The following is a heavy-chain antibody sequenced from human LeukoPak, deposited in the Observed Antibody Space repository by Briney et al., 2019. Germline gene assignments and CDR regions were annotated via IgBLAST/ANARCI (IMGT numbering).Heavy chain of an antibody. V-gene: IGHV3-7*01. CDR2: INQDGSAE. CDR3: ARAEATGRVDY. Sequence: GGSLRLTCAASGFTFNNFWMSWVRQAPGKGLEWVANINQDGSAEYYVDSVKGRFTISRDNAKNSLYLQMNSLRAEDTAVYYCARAEATGRVDYWGQGTLVTVSS. CDR1: GFTFNNFW. D-gene: IGHD6-13*01. J-gene: IGHJ4*02.